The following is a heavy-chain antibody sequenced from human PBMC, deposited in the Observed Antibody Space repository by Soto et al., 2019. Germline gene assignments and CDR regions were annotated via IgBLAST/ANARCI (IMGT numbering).Heavy chain of an antibody. CDR1: GYTFTSYA. Sequence: ASVTVSCQASGYTFTSYAMHWVRQAPGQRLEWMGWMNPNSGNTKYAQKFQGRVTMTRNTSISTAYMELSSLRSEDTAVYYCARVVGYSSFWFDYWGQGTLVTVSS. CDR3: ARVVGYSSFWFDY. J-gene: IGHJ4*02. V-gene: IGHV1-8*02. CDR2: MNPNSGNT. D-gene: IGHD6-6*01.